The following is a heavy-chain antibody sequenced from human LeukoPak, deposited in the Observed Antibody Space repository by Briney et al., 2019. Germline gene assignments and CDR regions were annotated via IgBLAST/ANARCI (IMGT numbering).Heavy chain of an antibody. V-gene: IGHV3-23*01. CDR1: GFTFSIYA. J-gene: IGHJ4*02. CDR3: AREARYCSSTSCYLDY. CDR2: SSGSGGTA. D-gene: IGHD2-2*01. Sequence: GGSLRLSCAAYGFTFSIYAMSWVRQAPGKGLEWVSASSGSGGTAYYADSVKGRFTISRDNSKNTLYLQMGSLRAEDMAVYYCAREARYCSSTSCYLDYWGQGILVTVSS.